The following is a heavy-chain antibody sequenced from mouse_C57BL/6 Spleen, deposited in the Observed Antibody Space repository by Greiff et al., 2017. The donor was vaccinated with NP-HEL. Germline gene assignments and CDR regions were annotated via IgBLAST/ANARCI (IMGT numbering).Heavy chain of an antibody. Sequence: DVHLVESGGDLVKPGGSLKLSCAASGFTFSSYGMSWVRQTPDKRLEWVATISSGGSYTYYPDSVKGRFTISRDNAKNTLYLQMSSLKSEDTAMYYCARHPGVVATGYCDVWGTGTTVTVSS. CDR2: ISSGGSYT. CDR3: ARHPGVVATGYCDV. CDR1: GFTFSSYG. V-gene: IGHV5-6*01. D-gene: IGHD1-1*01. J-gene: IGHJ1*03.